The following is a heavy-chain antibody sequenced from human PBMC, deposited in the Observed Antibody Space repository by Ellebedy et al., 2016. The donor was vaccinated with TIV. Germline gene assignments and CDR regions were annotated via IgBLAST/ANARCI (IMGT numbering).Heavy chain of an antibody. J-gene: IGHJ4*02. CDR1: GFSFSNFW. CDR3: ARDVSSSGWGAFFDS. V-gene: IGHV3-21*01. D-gene: IGHD6-19*01. Sequence: GESLKISCAAWGFSFSNFWMSWVRLAPGKGLEWVSSISTGSSYIYYADSVKGRFTISRDNAKNSLSLQMNSLRAEGTAVYYCARDVSSSGWGAFFDSWGQGTLVTVSS. CDR2: ISTGSSYI.